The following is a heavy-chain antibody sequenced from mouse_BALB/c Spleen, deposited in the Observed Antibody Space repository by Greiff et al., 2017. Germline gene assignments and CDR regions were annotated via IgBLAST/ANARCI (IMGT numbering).Heavy chain of an antibody. CDR2: ISYSGST. J-gene: IGHJ4*01. CDR1: GDSITSGY. V-gene: IGHV3-8*02. Sequence: EVKVVESGPSLVKPSQTLSLTCSVTGDSITSGYWNWIRKFPGNKLEYMGYISYSGSTYYNPSLKSRISITRDTSKNQYYLQLNSVTTEDTATYYCARRGYGKRNAMDYWGQGTSVTVSS. D-gene: IGHD2-10*02. CDR3: ARRGYGKRNAMDY.